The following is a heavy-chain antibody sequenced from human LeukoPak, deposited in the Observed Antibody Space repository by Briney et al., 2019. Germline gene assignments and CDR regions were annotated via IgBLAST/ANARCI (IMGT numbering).Heavy chain of an antibody. D-gene: IGHD3-22*01. V-gene: IGHV3-48*01. J-gene: IGHJ4*02. CDR1: GFTFSTYS. CDR2: ISSSSSTI. Sequence: QSGGSLRLSCAASGFTFSTYSMNWVRQAPGKGLEWVSYISSSSSTIYYADSVKGRFTISRDNAKNSLYLQMNSLRAEDTAVYYCARGSTYYDSSGQVPFDYWGQRTLVTVSS. CDR3: ARGSTYYDSSGQVPFDY.